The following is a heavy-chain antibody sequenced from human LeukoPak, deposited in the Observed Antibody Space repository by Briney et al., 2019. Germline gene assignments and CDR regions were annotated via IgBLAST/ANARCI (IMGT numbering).Heavy chain of an antibody. CDR1: GGSITNYY. J-gene: IGHJ6*02. V-gene: IGHV4-4*07. D-gene: IGHD4-17*01. CDR2: IYVSGST. Sequence: SETLSLTCTVSGGSITNYYWNWIRQPAGKGLEWIGHIYVSGSTEYNPSLKSRVTMSIDTSKNQFSLKLRSVTAADTAVYYCARETVTTEYRGMDVWGQGTTVTVSS. CDR3: ARETVTTEYRGMDV.